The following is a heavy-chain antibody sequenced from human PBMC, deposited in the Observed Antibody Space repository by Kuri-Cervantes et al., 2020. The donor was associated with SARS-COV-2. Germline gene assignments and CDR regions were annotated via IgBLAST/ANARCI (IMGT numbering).Heavy chain of an antibody. Sequence: SVKVSCKASGGTFSSYAISWVRQALGQGLEWMGGIITIFSTANYEQKFQGSVTISADESTSTAYMELSSLRSGDTAVYYCAGVYSSRWYCDYWGQGTLVTVSS. CDR1: GGTFSSYA. CDR3: AGVYSSRWYCDY. CDR2: IITIFSTA. J-gene: IGHJ4*02. D-gene: IGHD6-19*01. V-gene: IGHV1-69*13.